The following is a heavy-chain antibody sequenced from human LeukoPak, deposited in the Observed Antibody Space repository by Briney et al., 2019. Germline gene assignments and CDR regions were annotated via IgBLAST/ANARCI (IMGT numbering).Heavy chain of an antibody. CDR1: GESLSGYY. CDR3: ARLCCTRTHPPFEL. Sequence: SETLSLTCAVYGESLSGYYWTWIRQPPGKGLEWIGEINHSGITNYNPSLKSRVTISSDTSKNQFFLRLSSVTAADTAVYYCARLCCTRTHPPFELWGQGTLVTVSS. CDR2: INHSGIT. V-gene: IGHV4-34*01. J-gene: IGHJ4*02.